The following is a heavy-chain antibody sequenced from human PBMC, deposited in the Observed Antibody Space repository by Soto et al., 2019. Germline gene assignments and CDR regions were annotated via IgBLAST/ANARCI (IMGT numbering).Heavy chain of an antibody. J-gene: IGHJ6*02. Sequence: QVQLVQSGAEVKKPGSSVKVSCTASGGTFSSYAISWVRQAPGQGLEWMGGITPFFGKANYAQKFQGRVTITADEATSTAYMELSSLRSEDTAVYYCARVERFLAYGMDVWGQGTTVTVSS. V-gene: IGHV1-69*01. CDR3: ARVERFLAYGMDV. D-gene: IGHD3-3*01. CDR2: ITPFFGKA. CDR1: GGTFSSYA.